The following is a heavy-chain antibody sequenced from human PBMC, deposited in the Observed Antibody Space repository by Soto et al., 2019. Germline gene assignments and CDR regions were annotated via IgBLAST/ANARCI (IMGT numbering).Heavy chain of an antibody. J-gene: IGHJ4*02. Sequence: QVQLVQSGAEVKKPGASVKVSCKASGYTFTSYDINWVRQATGQGLEWMGWMNPNSGNTGYAQKFQGRVTMTRNTAISTAYMELSSLRSENTAVYYCARGRRYCRSTSCYDHFAYWGQGTLVTVSS. CDR2: MNPNSGNT. CDR3: ARGRRYCRSTSCYDHFAY. CDR1: GYTFTSYD. D-gene: IGHD2-2*01. V-gene: IGHV1-8*01.